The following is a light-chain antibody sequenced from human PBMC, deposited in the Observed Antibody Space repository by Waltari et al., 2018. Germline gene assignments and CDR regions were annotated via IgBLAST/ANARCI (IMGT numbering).Light chain of an antibody. CDR2: GAS. CDR1: QSVNSN. J-gene: IGKJ1*01. Sequence: EIVMTQSPATLSVSPGERATLPCRASQSVNSNLAWYQQKPGQAPGLLIAGASTRATGIPARFSGSGSGTEFTLTISSLQSEDFAIYYCQQYNKWRTFGQGTKVEIK. V-gene: IGKV3-15*01. CDR3: QQYNKWRT.